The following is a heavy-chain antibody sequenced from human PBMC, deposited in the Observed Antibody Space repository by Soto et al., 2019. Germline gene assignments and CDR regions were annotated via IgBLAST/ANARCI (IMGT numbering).Heavy chain of an antibody. J-gene: IGHJ4*02. D-gene: IGHD6-19*01. CDR1: GFTFSSYA. CDR2: ISGSGGST. Sequence: PGGSLRLSCAASGFTFSSYAMSWVRQAPGKWLEWVSAISGSGGSTYYADSVKGRFTISRDNSKNTLYLQMNSLRAEDTAVYYCAKRSGYSSGWRTGWVYDYWGQGTLVNVSS. V-gene: IGHV3-23*01. CDR3: AKRSGYSSGWRTGWVYDY.